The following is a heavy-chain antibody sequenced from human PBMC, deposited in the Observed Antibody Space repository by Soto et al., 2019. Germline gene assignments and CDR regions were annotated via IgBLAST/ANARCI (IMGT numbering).Heavy chain of an antibody. CDR2: ISAYNGNT. Sequence: QVQLVQSGAEVKKPGASVKVSCKASGYTFTSYGISWVRQAPEQGLEWMGWISAYNGNTNYAQKLQGRVTMTTDTSTSTAYMELRSLIPDHTAVYYCARVHVPAATLGIFGVVIQPRAFDIWGQGTMVTVSA. CDR1: GYTFTSYG. V-gene: IGHV1-18*01. J-gene: IGHJ3*02. CDR3: ARVHVPAATLGIFGVVIQPRAFDI. D-gene: IGHD3-3*01.